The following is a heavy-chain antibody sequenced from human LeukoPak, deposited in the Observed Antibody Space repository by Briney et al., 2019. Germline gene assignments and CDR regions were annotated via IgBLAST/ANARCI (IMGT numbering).Heavy chain of an antibody. V-gene: IGHV4-34*01. J-gene: IGHJ6*04. Sequence: PSETLSLTCAVYGGSFSGYYWSWLRQPPGKGLEWLGEINHSGSTNYNPSLKSRVTISVDTSKNQFSLKLSSVTAADTAVYYCYGSGSFCYYYGMDVWGKGTTVTVSS. D-gene: IGHD3-10*01. CDR1: GGSFSGYY. CDR2: INHSGST. CDR3: YGSGSFCYYYGMDV.